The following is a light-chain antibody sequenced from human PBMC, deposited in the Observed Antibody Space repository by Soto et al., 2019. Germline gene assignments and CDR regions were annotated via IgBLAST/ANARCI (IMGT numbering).Light chain of an antibody. V-gene: IGKV1-9*01. J-gene: IGKJ3*01. Sequence: DIQMTQSPSTLSASVGDSLTITCRASQDVSRYLAWYQQKPGKAPNLLIYAASTLRSGVPSRFSGSGSETEFTLTISSLQPEDFATYYCQQLNSYVFAFGPGTKVDIK. CDR3: QQLNSYVFA. CDR2: AAS. CDR1: QDVSRY.